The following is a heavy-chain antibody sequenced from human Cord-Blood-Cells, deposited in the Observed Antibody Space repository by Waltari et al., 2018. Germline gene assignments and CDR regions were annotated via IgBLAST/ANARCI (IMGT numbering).Heavy chain of an antibody. Sequence: EVQLVESGGGLVQPGRSLRLSCAASGFTFDDYAMHWVRQAPGKGLEWVSGISWNSGSIGYADSVKGRFTISRDNAKNSLYLQMNSLRAEDMALYYCAKGRCSGGSCYFDYWGQGTLVTVSS. V-gene: IGHV3-9*03. CDR2: ISWNSGSI. CDR3: AKGRCSGGSCYFDY. D-gene: IGHD2-15*01. J-gene: IGHJ4*02. CDR1: GFTFDDYA.